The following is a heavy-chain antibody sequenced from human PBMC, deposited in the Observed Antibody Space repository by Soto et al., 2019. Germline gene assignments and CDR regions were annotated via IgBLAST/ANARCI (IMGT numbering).Heavy chain of an antibody. CDR2: IIPIFGTA. Sequence: SVKVSCKASGGTFSSYAISWVRQAPGQGLEWMGGIIPIFGTANYAQKFQGRVTITADESTSTAYMELSSLRSEDTAVYYCATTVTPRYYYGMDVWGQGTTVTVSS. J-gene: IGHJ6*02. CDR3: ATTVTPRYYYGMDV. D-gene: IGHD4-4*01. CDR1: GGTFSSYA. V-gene: IGHV1-69*13.